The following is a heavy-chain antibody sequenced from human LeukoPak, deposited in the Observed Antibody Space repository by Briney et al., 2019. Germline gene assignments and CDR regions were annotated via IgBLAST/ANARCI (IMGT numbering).Heavy chain of an antibody. D-gene: IGHD3-10*01. CDR1: GFSIDDYG. CDR3: AAGITLYYYYYMDV. CDR2: FNWNGGST. V-gene: IGHV3-20*04. J-gene: IGHJ6*03. Sequence: GGSLRLSCAASGFSIDDYGMSWVRQAPGKGLEWVSGFNWNGGSTGYADSVKGRFTISRDSAKNSLYLQMNSLRAEDTALYYCAAGITLYYYYYMDVWGKGTTVTVSS.